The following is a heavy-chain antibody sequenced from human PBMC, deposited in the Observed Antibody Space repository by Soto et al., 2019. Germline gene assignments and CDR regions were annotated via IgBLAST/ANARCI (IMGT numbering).Heavy chain of an antibody. CDR2: IYYSGST. Sequence: LSLTCTVSGGSVSSGSYYWSWIRQPPGKGLEWIGYIYYSGSTNYNPSLKSRVTISVDTSKNQFSLKLSSVTAADTAVYYCARDHRAVSQLPPYYYYYYGMDVWGQGTTVTVSS. CDR1: GGSVSSGSYY. V-gene: IGHV4-61*01. CDR3: ARDHRAVSQLPPYYYYYYGMDV. D-gene: IGHD2-8*01. J-gene: IGHJ6*02.